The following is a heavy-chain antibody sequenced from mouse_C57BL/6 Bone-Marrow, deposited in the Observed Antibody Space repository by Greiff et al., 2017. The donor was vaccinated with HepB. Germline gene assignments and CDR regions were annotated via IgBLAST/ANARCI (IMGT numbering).Heavy chain of an antibody. Sequence: EVQLQQSGPELVKPGASVKISCKASGYTFTDYYMNWVKQSHGKSLEWIGDINPNNGGTSYNQKFKGKATLTVDKSSSTAYMELRSLTSEDSAVYYCARGDGYFDVWGRGTTITVTS. CDR2: INPNNGGT. V-gene: IGHV1-26*01. CDR3: ARGDGYFDV. J-gene: IGHJ1*03. CDR1: GYTFTDYY.